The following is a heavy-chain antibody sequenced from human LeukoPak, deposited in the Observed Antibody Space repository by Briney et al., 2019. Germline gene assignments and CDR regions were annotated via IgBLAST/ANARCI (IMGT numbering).Heavy chain of an antibody. J-gene: IGHJ6*03. CDR2: MNAGIGNT. V-gene: IGHV1-3*01. D-gene: IGHD2-15*01. CDR1: GYIFTEYA. CDR3: ARGRGTSGSNRDFYYYYYMDV. Sequence: ASVKVSCKASGYIFTEYAIRWLRQAPGQRPGWMGWMNAGIGNTKYSQNFQGRITLIRETSAATAYMELSSMRHDDLAVYYCARGRGTSGSNRDFYYYYYMDVWGKGTTVTVSS.